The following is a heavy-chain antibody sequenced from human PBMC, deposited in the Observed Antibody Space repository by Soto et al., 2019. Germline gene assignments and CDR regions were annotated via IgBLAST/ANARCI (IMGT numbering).Heavy chain of an antibody. CDR1: GYTFTSYG. J-gene: IGHJ5*02. V-gene: IGHV1-18*01. CDR3: ARDRSRYSLGSSGWFDP. D-gene: IGHD6-6*01. CDR2: ISAYNGNT. Sequence: QVQLVQSGAEVKKPGASVKVSCKASGYTFTSYGISWVRQAPGQGLEWMGWISAYNGNTNYAQKLQGRGTMTPDTSTSTADMELRSLRADDTAVYYCARDRSRYSLGSSGWFDPWGQGTLVTVSS.